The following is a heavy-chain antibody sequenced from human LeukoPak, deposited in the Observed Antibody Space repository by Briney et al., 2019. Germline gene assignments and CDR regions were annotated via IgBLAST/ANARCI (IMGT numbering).Heavy chain of an antibody. CDR2: IDPSDSYT. CDR3: ARPNITSYYDSRGYDAFDV. CDR1: GYSFTSYW. V-gene: IGHV5-10-1*01. J-gene: IGHJ3*01. D-gene: IGHD3-22*01. Sequence: GESLKISCKGSGYSFTSYWISWVRQMPAKGLEWMGRIDPSDSYTNYSPSFQGHVTISADKSVRTAYLQWSSLKASDTAMYYCARPNITSYYDSRGYDAFDVWGQGTMVTVSS.